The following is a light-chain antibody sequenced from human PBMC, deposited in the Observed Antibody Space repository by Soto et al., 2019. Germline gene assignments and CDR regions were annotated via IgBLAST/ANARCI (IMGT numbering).Light chain of an antibody. J-gene: IGKJ1*01. Sequence: EKVKTQSPAPPSVSPGERATPSSRASQSVGSNLAWYQQKPGQAPRLLIYGASTRATGIPARFSGSGSGTEFTLTISSLQSEDFAVYYCQQCDNWLRTFGQGTKV. V-gene: IGKV3-15*01. CDR1: QSVGSN. CDR3: QQCDNWLRT. CDR2: GAS.